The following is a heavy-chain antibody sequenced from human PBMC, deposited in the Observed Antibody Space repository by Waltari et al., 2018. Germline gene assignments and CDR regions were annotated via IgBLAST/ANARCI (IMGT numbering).Heavy chain of an antibody. J-gene: IGHJ4*02. CDR2: ISSSGSTI. V-gene: IGHV3-48*03. CDR1: GFPSSNYV. D-gene: IGHD1-26*01. Sequence: EVQLVESGGGLVQPGGSLSLYCAASGFPSSNYVMNGVRQAPGKGLEWVSYISSSGSTIYYTDSVKGRFTISRDNAKNSLYLQMNSLRAEDTAVYYCARVGLQVGFDYWGQGTLVTVSS. CDR3: ARVGLQVGFDY.